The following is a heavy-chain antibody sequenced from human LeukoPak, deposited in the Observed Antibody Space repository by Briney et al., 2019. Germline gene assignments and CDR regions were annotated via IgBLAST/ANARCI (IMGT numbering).Heavy chain of an antibody. J-gene: IGHJ4*02. CDR2: ISGSGGST. CDR3: AKVGDNSGTTDGDWAYFDY. CDR1: GFTFSSYA. Sequence: GGSLRLSCAASGFTFSSYAMSWVRQAPGKGLEWVSAISGSGGSTYYADSVKGRFTISRDNSKNTLSLQVNSLRAEDTAVYYCAKVGDNSGTTDGDWAYFDYWGQGTLVTVSS. D-gene: IGHD3-22*01. V-gene: IGHV3-23*01.